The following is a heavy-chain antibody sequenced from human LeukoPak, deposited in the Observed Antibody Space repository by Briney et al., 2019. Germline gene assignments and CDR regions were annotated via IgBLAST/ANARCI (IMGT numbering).Heavy chain of an antibody. CDR2: IVVGSGNT. J-gene: IGHJ4*02. Sequence: SVKVSRKASGFTFTSSAVQWVRQARGQRLEWIGWIVVGSGNTNYAQKFQERVTITRDMSTSTAYMELSSLRSEDTAVYYCAARYSGYEIDYWGRGTLVTVSS. CDR3: AARYSGYEIDY. V-gene: IGHV1-58*01. D-gene: IGHD5-12*01. CDR1: GFTFTSSA.